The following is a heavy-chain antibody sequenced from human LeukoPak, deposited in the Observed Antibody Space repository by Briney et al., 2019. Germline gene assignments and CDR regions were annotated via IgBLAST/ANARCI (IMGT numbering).Heavy chain of an antibody. CDR2: INPNSGGT. V-gene: IGHV1-2*02. CDR1: GYTFTGYY. Sequence: ASVKVSCKASGYTFTGYYMHWVRQAPGQGLEWMGWINPNSGGTNYAQKFQGRVTMTRDTSISTAYMELSRLRSDDTAVYYCARDRAVAGTGDYYFDYWGQGTLVTVSS. J-gene: IGHJ4*02. CDR3: ARDRAVAGTGDYYFDY. D-gene: IGHD6-19*01.